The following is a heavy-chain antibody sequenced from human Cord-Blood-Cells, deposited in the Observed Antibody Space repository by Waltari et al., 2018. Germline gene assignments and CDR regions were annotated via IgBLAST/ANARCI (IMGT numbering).Heavy chain of an antibody. V-gene: IGHV4-34*01. CDR1: GGSFSGYH. CDR3: ARGAYCSGGSCYWIDY. D-gene: IGHD2-15*01. CDR2: INHSGST. Sequence: VQLQPWVAGHLKPSEPLSLTCAVYGGSFSGYHCSWIRQPPGKGLERIGEINHSGSTNYNPSLKRRVTISLDTSKNQFSLKLRSVTAADTAVYYCARGAYCSGGSCYWIDYWGQGTLVTVSS. J-gene: IGHJ4*02.